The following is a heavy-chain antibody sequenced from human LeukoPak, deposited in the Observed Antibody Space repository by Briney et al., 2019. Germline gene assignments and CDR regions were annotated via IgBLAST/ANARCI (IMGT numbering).Heavy chain of an antibody. Sequence: ASVKVSCKASGYTFSNYAVNWVRQAPGQGLEWMGWINTNTRIPTYAQDFTGRFVFSLDTSISTAYLQISSLQAADTAVYYCARVEDGGRDWGQGTLVTVSS. CDR2: INTNTRIP. V-gene: IGHV7-4-1*02. D-gene: IGHD4-23*01. CDR1: GYTFSNYA. CDR3: ARVEDGGRD. J-gene: IGHJ4*02.